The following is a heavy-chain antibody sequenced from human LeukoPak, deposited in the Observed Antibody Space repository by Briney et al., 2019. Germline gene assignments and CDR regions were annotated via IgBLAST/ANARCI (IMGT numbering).Heavy chain of an antibody. CDR2: INPNSGGT. Sequence: GASVKVSCKASGYTFTGYYMHWVRQAPGQGLEWMGWINPNSGGTNYAQKFQGRVTMTRDTSTSTVYMELSSLRSEDTAVYYCARWGINYYDSSGYAYWGQGTLVTVSS. D-gene: IGHD3-22*01. J-gene: IGHJ4*02. V-gene: IGHV1-2*02. CDR1: GYTFTGYY. CDR3: ARWGINYYDSSGYAY.